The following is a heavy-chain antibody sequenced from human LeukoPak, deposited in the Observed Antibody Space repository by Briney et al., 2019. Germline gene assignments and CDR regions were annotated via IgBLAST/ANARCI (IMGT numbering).Heavy chain of an antibody. J-gene: IGHJ4*02. V-gene: IGHV1-69*05. CDR1: GGTFSSYA. D-gene: IGHD6-19*01. CDR2: IIPIFGTA. CDR3: ARGHVAVADGRFDY. Sequence: ASVKVSCKASGGTFSSYAISWVRQAPGQGLEWMGRIIPIFGTANYAQKFQGRVTITTDESTSTAYMELSSLRSEDAAVYYCARGHVAVADGRFDYWGQGTLVTVSS.